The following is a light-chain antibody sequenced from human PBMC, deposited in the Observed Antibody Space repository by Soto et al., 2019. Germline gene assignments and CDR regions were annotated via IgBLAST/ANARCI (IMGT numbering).Light chain of an antibody. Sequence: IVMTQSPLSLPVTPGEAASISCRSSQSLLHSNGYNCLDWYLQKPGQSPQLLIYLGSNRASGVPDRFSGSGSGTDFTLKISRVEAEDVGVYYCMQALQTPRTFGQGTKLEIK. CDR3: MQALQTPRT. CDR2: LGS. J-gene: IGKJ2*01. V-gene: IGKV2-28*01. CDR1: QSLLHSNGYNC.